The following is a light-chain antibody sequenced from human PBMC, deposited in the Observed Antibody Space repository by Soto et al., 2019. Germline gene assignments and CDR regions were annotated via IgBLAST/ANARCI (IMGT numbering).Light chain of an antibody. J-gene: IGKJ1*01. CDR3: QQYGSSTRT. CDR1: QSVTTQ. CDR2: GAS. V-gene: IGKV3-20*01. Sequence: EIVLTQSPGTLSLSPGERATLSCRASQSVTTQLAWYQQKPGQAPRLIIHGASSRATGVPDRITGSGSGTDFTLSISRLEPEDFAVYYCQQYGSSTRTFGQGTKVDIK.